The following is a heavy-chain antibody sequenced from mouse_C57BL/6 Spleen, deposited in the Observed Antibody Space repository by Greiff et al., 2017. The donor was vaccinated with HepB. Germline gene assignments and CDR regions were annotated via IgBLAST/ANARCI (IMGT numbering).Heavy chain of an antibody. J-gene: IGHJ4*01. D-gene: IGHD1-1*01. V-gene: IGHV1-64*01. CDR3: ARGVLRYLYAMDY. CDR1: GYTFTSYW. CDR2: IHPNSGST. Sequence: QVQLQQPGAELVKPGASVKLSCKASGYTFTSYWMHWVKQRPGQGLEWIGMIHPNSGSTNYNEKFKSKATLTVDKSSSTAYMQLSSLTSEDSAVYYCARGVLRYLYAMDYWGQGTSVTVSS.